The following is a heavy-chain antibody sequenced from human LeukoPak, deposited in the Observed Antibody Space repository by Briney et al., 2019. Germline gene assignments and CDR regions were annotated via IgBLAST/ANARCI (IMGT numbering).Heavy chain of an antibody. CDR3: ATDYYGSGSYISDY. J-gene: IGHJ4*02. CDR1: GYTFTCYD. CDR2: MSPKSGNT. D-gene: IGHD3-10*01. Sequence: ASVKVSCKASGYTFTCYDINWVRQATGQGLEWMGWMSPKSGNTGYAQKFQGRVTMTRNTSIGTAYMELSSLTSEDTAVYYCATDYYGSGSYISDYWGQGTLVTVSS. V-gene: IGHV1-8*01.